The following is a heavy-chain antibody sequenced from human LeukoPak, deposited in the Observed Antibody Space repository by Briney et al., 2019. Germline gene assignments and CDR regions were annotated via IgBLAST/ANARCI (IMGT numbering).Heavy chain of an antibody. Sequence: SDTLSLTCTVSGGSISSYYWSWIRQPPGKGLEWIGYIYYSGSTNYNPSLKSRVTISVDTSKNQFSLKLSSVTAADTAVYYCARVHGGSGWPRIDYWGQGTLVTVSS. V-gene: IGHV4-59*08. D-gene: IGHD6-19*01. CDR3: ARVHGGSGWPRIDY. J-gene: IGHJ4*02. CDR2: IYYSGST. CDR1: GGSISSYY.